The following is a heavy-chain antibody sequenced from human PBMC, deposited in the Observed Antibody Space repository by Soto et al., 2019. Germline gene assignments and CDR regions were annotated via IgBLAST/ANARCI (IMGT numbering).Heavy chain of an antibody. CDR3: AREGNYDSSGYCPPDAFDI. D-gene: IGHD3-22*01. V-gene: IGHV1-69*13. CDR1: GGTFSSYA. J-gene: IGHJ3*02. CDR2: IIPIFGTA. Sequence: SVKVSCKASGGTFSSYAISWVRQAPGQGLEWMGGIIPIFGTANYAQKFQGRVTITADESTSTAYTELSSLRSEDTAVYYCAREGNYDSSGYCPPDAFDIWGQGTMVTVSS.